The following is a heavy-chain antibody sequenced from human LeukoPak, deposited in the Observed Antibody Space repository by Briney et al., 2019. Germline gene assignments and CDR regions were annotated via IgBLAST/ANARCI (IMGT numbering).Heavy chain of an antibody. J-gene: IGHJ4*02. D-gene: IGHD3-16*02. Sequence: AGGSLRLSCAASGFTFSSYSMNWVRQAPGKGLEWVSSISSSSSYIYYADSVKGRFTISRDNAKNSLYLQMNSLRAEDTAVYYCASNYDYVWGSYRQGDYWGQGTLVTVSS. CDR2: ISSSSSYI. CDR3: ASNYDYVWGSYRQGDY. V-gene: IGHV3-21*01. CDR1: GFTFSSYS.